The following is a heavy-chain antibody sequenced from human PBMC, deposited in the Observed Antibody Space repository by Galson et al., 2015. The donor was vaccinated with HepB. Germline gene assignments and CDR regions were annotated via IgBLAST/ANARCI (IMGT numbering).Heavy chain of an antibody. J-gene: IGHJ4*02. CDR2: SRNKADSYTT. Sequence: SLRLSCAASGFIFSDHFMDWVRLAPGKGLEWVGRSRNKADSYTTEYAASVKGRFTISKDNSKNSLYLQMNSLKTEDTAVYYCTRHFFTDWGQGTLVTVPS. CDR1: GFIFSDHF. CDR3: TRHFFTD. V-gene: IGHV3-72*01. D-gene: IGHD2-8*02.